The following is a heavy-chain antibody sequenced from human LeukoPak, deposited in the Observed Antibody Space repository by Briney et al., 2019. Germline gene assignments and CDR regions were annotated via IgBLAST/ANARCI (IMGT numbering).Heavy chain of an antibody. Sequence: SETLSLTCAVSGYSISSGYYWGWIRQPPGKGLEWIGSIYHSGSTYYNPSLKSRVTISVDTSKNQFSLKLSSVTAADTAVYYCARRGYSYVHYWGQGTLVTVSS. J-gene: IGHJ4*02. CDR3: ARRGYSYVHY. CDR2: IYHSGST. CDR1: GYSISSGYY. D-gene: IGHD5-18*01. V-gene: IGHV4-38-2*01.